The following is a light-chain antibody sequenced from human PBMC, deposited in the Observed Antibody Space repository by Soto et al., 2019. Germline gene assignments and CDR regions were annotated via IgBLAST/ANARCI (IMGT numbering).Light chain of an antibody. CDR1: SSDIGNYNY. V-gene: IGLV2-11*01. Sequence: QSALTQPRSVSGSPGQSVTISCTGASSDIGNYNYVSWYQQHSGKAPKLMIYDVSNRPSGDPDRFSGSKSGNTASLTISGLQAEDEADYYCCSYAGSYTYVFGTGTKVTVL. CDR2: DVS. J-gene: IGLJ1*01. CDR3: CSYAGSYTYV.